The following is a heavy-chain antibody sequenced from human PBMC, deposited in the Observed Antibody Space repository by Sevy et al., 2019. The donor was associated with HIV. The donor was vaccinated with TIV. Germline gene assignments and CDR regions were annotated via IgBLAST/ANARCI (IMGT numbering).Heavy chain of an antibody. J-gene: IGHJ5*02. D-gene: IGHD1-26*01. CDR2: IIPIFGTA. V-gene: IGHV1-69*13. CDR1: GGTFSSYA. CDR3: ARGGIVAFNWFDP. Sequence: ASVKVSCKASGGTFSSYAISWVRQAPGQGLEWMGGIIPIFGTANYAQKFQGRVTITADEYTSTAYMELSSLRSEDTAVYYCARGGIVAFNWFDPWGQGTLVTVSS.